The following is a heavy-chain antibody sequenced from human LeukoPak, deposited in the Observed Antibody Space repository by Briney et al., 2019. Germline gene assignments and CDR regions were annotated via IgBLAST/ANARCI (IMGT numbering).Heavy chain of an antibody. J-gene: IGHJ4*02. V-gene: IGHV1-46*01. CDR3: ARDSAQTGGLDY. CDR1: GYTFTSYY. Sequence: ASVKVSCKASGYTFTSYYMHWVRQAPGQGLEWMGRMDPGGGSTTYAQKFQGRVTMTSDTSTRTVYMALSSLRSEDTAVYYCARDSAQTGGLDYWGQGTLVTVSS. CDR2: MDPGGGST. D-gene: IGHD7-27*01.